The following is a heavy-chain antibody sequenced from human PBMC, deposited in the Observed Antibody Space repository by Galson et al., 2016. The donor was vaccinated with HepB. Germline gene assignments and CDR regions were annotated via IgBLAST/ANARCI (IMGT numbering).Heavy chain of an antibody. CDR2: LMHVGGEK. J-gene: IGHJ6*02. CDR1: GFTFSTYG. CDR3: ARGYYHAMDV. Sequence: SLRLSCAASGFTFSTYGMHWVRQAPGKGLEWVAVLMHVGGEKDYGDSVKGRFTISRDDSKNTLHLQMNSLRGDDTAVYYCARGYYHAMDVWGQGATVTVSS. V-gene: IGHV3-30*03.